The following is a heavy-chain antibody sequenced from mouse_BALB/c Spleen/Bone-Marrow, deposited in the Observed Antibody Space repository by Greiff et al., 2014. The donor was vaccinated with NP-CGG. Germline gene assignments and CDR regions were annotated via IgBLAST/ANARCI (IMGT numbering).Heavy chain of an antibody. D-gene: IGHD2-1*01. V-gene: IGHV5-6*01. Sequence: EVKLMESGRDLVKPGGSLKLSCAASGFTFSRYGMSWVRQTPDKRLEWVANISSGGSYTYYPDSVKGRFTISRDNAKNTLYLHMSSLKSEDTAMYYCARQYGNLGVMDYWGQGTSVTVSS. CDR1: GFTFSRYG. CDR2: ISSGGSYT. CDR3: ARQYGNLGVMDY. J-gene: IGHJ4*01.